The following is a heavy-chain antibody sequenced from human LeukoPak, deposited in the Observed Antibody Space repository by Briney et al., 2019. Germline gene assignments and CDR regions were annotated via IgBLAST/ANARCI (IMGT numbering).Heavy chain of an antibody. CDR2: ISGSGGST. CDR1: GFTFSSYA. V-gene: IGHV3-23*01. CDR3: AKEADDYVWGSYRYTTTFDY. D-gene: IGHD3-16*02. J-gene: IGHJ4*02. Sequence: KPGGSLRLSCAASGFTFSSYAMSWVRQAPGKGLEWVSAISGSGGSTYYADSVKGRFTISRDNSKNTLYLQMNSLRAEDTAVYYCAKEADDYVWGSYRYTTTFDYWGQGTLVTVSS.